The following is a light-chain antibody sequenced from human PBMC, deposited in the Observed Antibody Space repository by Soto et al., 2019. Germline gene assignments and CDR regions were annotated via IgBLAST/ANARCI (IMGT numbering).Light chain of an antibody. V-gene: IGKV3-15*01. Sequence: EIVMTQSTATLSVSPGERATLSCRASQRVSSNLAWYQQKPGQAPRLLIYGASTRATGIPARFSGSGSGTEFTLTISSLQSEDFAVDYCQQYNNWPYTFGQGTKLEIK. J-gene: IGKJ2*01. CDR2: GAS. CDR3: QQYNNWPYT. CDR1: QRVSSN.